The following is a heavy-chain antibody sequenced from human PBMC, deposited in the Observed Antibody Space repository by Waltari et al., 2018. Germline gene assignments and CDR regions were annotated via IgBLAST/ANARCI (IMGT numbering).Heavy chain of an antibody. D-gene: IGHD3-16*01. Sequence: QVQLVQSGAEVKKPGSSVKVSCKASGGPFSSYTISWVRQAPGQGLEWMGGIIPIFGTANYAQKFQGRVTITADESTSTAYMELSSLRSEDTAVYYCARGVWARYYYYYYMDVWGKGTTVTVSS. CDR3: ARGVWARYYYYYYMDV. J-gene: IGHJ6*03. CDR2: IIPIFGTA. CDR1: GGPFSSYT. V-gene: IGHV1-69*01.